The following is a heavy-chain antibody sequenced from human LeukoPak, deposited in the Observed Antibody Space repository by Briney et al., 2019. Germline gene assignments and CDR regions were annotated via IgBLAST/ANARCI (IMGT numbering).Heavy chain of an antibody. J-gene: IGHJ4*02. Sequence: GASVKVSCKASGGTFSSYAISWVRQAPGQGLEWMGGIIPIFGTANYAQKFQGRVTITADESTSTAYMELSSLRSEDTAVYYCAREVVPAATGWYFDYWGQGTLVTVSS. V-gene: IGHV1-69*13. CDR2: IIPIFGTA. CDR1: GGTFSSYA. CDR3: AREVVPAATGWYFDY. D-gene: IGHD2-2*01.